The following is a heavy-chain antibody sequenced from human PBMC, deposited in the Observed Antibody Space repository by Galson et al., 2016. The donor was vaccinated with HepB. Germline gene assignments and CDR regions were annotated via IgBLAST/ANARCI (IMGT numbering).Heavy chain of an antibody. J-gene: IGHJ4*02. Sequence: SLRLSCAASGFTFSDYYVSWIRQAPGKGLEWISYISRSSSYIIYADSVKGRFTISRDDAKNSLYLQMNRLRAEDTAVYYCAREGRGAYSNTIDSWGQGTLVTVSS. V-gene: IGHV3-11*06. CDR1: GFTFSDYY. D-gene: IGHD3-16*01. CDR2: ISRSSSYI. CDR3: AREGRGAYSNTIDS.